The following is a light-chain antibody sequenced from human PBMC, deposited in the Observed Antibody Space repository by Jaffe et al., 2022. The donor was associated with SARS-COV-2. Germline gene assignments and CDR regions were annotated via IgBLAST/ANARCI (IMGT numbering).Light chain of an antibody. J-gene: IGKJ5*01. V-gene: IGKV1-5*03. CDR1: QNINSW. CDR3: QQYNSYSIT. CDR2: KAS. Sequence: DIQMTQSPSTLSASVGDRVTITCRASQNINSWLAWYQQKPGKAPKILIHKASSLESGVPSRFSGSGSGTEFTLTISSLQPDDFATYYCQQYNSYSITFGQGTRLEIK.